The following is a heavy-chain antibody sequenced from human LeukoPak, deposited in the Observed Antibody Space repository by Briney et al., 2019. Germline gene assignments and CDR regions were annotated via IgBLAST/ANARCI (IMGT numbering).Heavy chain of an antibody. CDR1: GGSVNSGTYY. D-gene: IGHD4-11*01. J-gene: IGHJ4*02. CDR3: ARDRVRGNSNPYFDY. CDR2: IYYSGST. V-gene: IGHV4-61*01. Sequence: SETLSLACTVSGGSVNSGTYYWNWIRQPPGKGLEWIGYIYYSGSTNYNPSLKSRVTISVDTSKNQFSLKLSSVTAADTAVYYCARDRVRGNSNPYFDYWGQGTLVTVSS.